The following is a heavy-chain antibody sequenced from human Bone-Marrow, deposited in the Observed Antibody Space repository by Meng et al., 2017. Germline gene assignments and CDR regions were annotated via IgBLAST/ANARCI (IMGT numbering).Heavy chain of an antibody. CDR1: GYTFTGNY. CDR2: INTNTGNP. Sequence: ASVKVSCKASGYTFTGNYMLWVRQAPGQGLECMGWINTNTGNPTYAQGFTGRFVFSLDTSVSTAYLQISSLKAEDTAVYYCARDFTDYYDSSGYYLWGQGTLVTVSS. J-gene: IGHJ4*02. V-gene: IGHV7-4-1*02. CDR3: ARDFTDYYDSSGYYL. D-gene: IGHD3-22*01.